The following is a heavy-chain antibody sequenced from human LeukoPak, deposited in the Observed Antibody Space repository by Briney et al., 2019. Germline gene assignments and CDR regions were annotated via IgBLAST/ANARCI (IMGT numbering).Heavy chain of an antibody. Sequence: PSETLSLTCTVSGGSVSTSSYYWSWIRQPPGKGLEWIGYIYYSGSTNYNPSLKSRVTISVDTSKNQFSLKLSSVTAADTAVYYCARQRRGNWFDPWGQGTLVTVSS. CDR2: IYYSGST. CDR1: GGSVSTSSYY. V-gene: IGHV4-61*01. D-gene: IGHD6-25*01. CDR3: ARQRRGNWFDP. J-gene: IGHJ5*02.